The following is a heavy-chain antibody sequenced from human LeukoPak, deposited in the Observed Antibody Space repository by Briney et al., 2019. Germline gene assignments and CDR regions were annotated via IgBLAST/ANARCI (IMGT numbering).Heavy chain of an antibody. Sequence: GGSLRLSCATSGFTVISHYMNWVRQAPGKGLEWVSVIYSDDSTFYADSVKGRFTISRDNSKNSLYLQMNNLRAEDTAVYYCARVQCSALPRWYWGQGTRVTVSS. J-gene: IGHJ4*02. D-gene: IGHD2-15*01. V-gene: IGHV3-66*01. CDR3: ARVQCSALPRWY. CDR1: GFTVISHY. CDR2: IYSDDST.